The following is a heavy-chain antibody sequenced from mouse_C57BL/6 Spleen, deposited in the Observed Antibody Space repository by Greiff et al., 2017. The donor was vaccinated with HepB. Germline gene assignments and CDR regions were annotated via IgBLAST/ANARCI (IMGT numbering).Heavy chain of an antibody. D-gene: IGHD2-2*01. CDR2: IDPSDSYT. Sequence: QVQLQQPGAELVMPGASVKLSCKASGYTFTSYWMHWVKQRPGQGLEWIGEIDPSDSYTNYNQKFKGKSTLTVDKSSSTAYMQRSSLTSEDSAVYYWARFHYGYDDYAMDYWGQGTSVTVSS. J-gene: IGHJ4*01. V-gene: IGHV1-69*01. CDR1: GYTFTSYW. CDR3: ARFHYGYDDYAMDY.